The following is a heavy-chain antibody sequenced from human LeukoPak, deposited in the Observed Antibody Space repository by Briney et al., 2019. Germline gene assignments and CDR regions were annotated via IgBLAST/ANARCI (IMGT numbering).Heavy chain of an antibody. Sequence: PSETLSLTCTVSGGSIYSDSYYWGWIRQPPGKGLEWIGSIYYIGSTYYNPSLESRVTISVDTSKNQFSLNLNSVIAADTAVYYCARIGTAWYKWFDPWGQGTLVTVSS. V-gene: IGHV4-39*01. CDR2: IYYIGST. J-gene: IGHJ5*02. CDR1: GGSIYSDSYY. D-gene: IGHD6-19*01. CDR3: ARIGTAWYKWFDP.